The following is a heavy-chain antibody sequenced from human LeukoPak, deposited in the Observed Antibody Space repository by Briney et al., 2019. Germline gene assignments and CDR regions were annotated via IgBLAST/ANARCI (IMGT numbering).Heavy chain of an antibody. CDR2: IKQDGSER. V-gene: IGHV3-7*03. CDR3: ATGAGCGY. D-gene: IGHD6-19*01. Sequence: GGPLRLSCEAPGFTFTTYWMTWVRQAPGKGLEWVANIKQDGSERNYVDSVKGRFTISRDNAKNSLYLQMNTLRDEDTAVYYCATGAGCGYWGQGTLVTVSS. J-gene: IGHJ4*02. CDR1: GFTFTTYW.